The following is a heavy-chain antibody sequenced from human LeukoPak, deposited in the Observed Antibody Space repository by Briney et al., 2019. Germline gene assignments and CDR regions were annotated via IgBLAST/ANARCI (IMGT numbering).Heavy chain of an antibody. CDR1: GGSISSSSYY. D-gene: IGHD3-10*01. J-gene: IGHJ5*02. V-gene: IGHV4-39*01. CDR3: ARHGASSLLLWFGELSKDNWFDP. Sequence: PSETLSLTCTVSGGSISSSSYYWGWIRQPPGKGLEWIGSIYYSGSTYYNPSLKSRVTISVDTSKNQFSLKLSSVTAADTAVYYCARHGASSLLLWFGELSKDNWFDPWGQGTLVTVSS. CDR2: IYYSGST.